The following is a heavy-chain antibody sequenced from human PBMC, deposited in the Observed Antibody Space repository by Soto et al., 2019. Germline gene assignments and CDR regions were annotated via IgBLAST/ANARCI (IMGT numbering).Heavy chain of an antibody. CDR3: ARDVENVEAFDI. J-gene: IGHJ3*02. CDR1: GGSISSGGYY. Sequence: SETLSLTCTVSGGSISSGGYYWSWIPQHPGKGLEWIGYIYYSWSTYYNPSLKSRVTISVDTSKNQFSLKLSSVTATDTAVYYCARDVENVEAFDIWGQGTMVTVSS. D-gene: IGHD1-1*01. CDR2: IYYSWST. V-gene: IGHV4-31*03.